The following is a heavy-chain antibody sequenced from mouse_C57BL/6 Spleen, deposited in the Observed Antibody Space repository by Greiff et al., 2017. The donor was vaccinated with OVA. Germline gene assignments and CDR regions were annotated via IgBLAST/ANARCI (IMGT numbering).Heavy chain of an antibody. Sequence: QVQLQQSGAELVRPGTSVKVSCKASGYAFTNYLIEWVKQRPGQGLEWIGVINPGSGGTSYNEKFKGKATLTADKSSSTAYMQLSSLTSEDSAVYSCARAGAYYSSYGGDYYDMDDWGQGTTVTVSS. V-gene: IGHV1-54*01. CDR3: ARAGAYYSSYGGDYYDMDD. J-gene: IGHJ4*01. D-gene: IGHD2-5*01. CDR1: GYAFTNYL. CDR2: INPGSGGT.